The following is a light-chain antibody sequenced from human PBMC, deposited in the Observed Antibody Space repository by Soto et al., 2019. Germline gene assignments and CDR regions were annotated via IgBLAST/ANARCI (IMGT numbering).Light chain of an antibody. J-gene: IGKJ2*01. CDR2: GAT. Sequence: EILITQSPATLSVSPGERATLSCRASQSVSSNLAWYQQKPGQAPRLIISGATTRAAGTPARFSGSGSGTEFTLTISDLQSEDFAVYFCQQYNNWPPYTFGQGTKVDIK. CDR1: QSVSSN. CDR3: QQYNNWPPYT. V-gene: IGKV3-15*01.